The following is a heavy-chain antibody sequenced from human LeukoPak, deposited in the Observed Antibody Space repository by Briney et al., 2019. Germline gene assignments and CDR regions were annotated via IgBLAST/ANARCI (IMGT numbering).Heavy chain of an antibody. CDR2: INPNSGGT. J-gene: IGHJ4*02. V-gene: IGHV1-2*06. Sequence: ASVKVSCKASGYTFTGYYMHWLRQAPGQGLEWMGRINPNSGGTNYAQKFQGRVTMTRDTSISTAYMELSRLRSDDTAVYYCARSIVVVTAGCFDYWGQGTLVTVSS. CDR3: ARSIVVVTAGCFDY. CDR1: GYTFTGYY. D-gene: IGHD2-21*02.